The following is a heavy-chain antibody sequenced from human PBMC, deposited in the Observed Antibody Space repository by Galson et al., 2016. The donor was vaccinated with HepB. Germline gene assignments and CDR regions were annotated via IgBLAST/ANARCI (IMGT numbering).Heavy chain of an antibody. CDR3: ATDGPPTVVVGAALDS. Sequence: SLRLSCAASGFTFGDYAMHWVRQAPGKGLEWVAVIWNDGRTTYYGDSVKGRFIISRDNSREPLYLQMNSLRVDDTAIYYCATDGPPTVVVGAALDSWGQGTLVTVSS. D-gene: IGHD2-15*01. CDR2: IWNDGRTT. CDR1: GFTFGDYA. J-gene: IGHJ5*01. V-gene: IGHV3-33*08.